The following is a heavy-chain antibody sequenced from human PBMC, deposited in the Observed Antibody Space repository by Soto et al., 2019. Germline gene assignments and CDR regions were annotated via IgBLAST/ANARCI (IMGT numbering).Heavy chain of an antibody. Sequence: WASVKVSCKASGYAFTSYAMHWVRQAPGQRLEWMGWINAGNGNTKYSQKFQGRVTITRDTSASTAYMELSSLRSEDTAVYYCARGDDFWSGYHLDVWGQGTTVTVSS. J-gene: IGHJ6*02. D-gene: IGHD3-3*01. CDR1: GYAFTSYA. V-gene: IGHV1-3*01. CDR2: INAGNGNT. CDR3: ARGDDFWSGYHLDV.